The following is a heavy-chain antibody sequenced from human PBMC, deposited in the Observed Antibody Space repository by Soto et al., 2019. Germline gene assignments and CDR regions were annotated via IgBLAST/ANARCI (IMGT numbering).Heavy chain of an antibody. V-gene: IGHV4-34*01. CDR2: INHSGST. D-gene: IGHD6-13*01. CDR3: VRLRGYSSSWPERTYYHYGMDV. J-gene: IGHJ6*02. Sequence: PSETLSLTCAVYGGSFSGYYWSWIRQPPGKGLEWIGEINHSGSTNYSPSLKSRVTISVDTSKNQFSLKLSSVTAADTAVYYCVRLRGYSSSWPERTYYHYGMDVWGQGTTVTVSS. CDR1: GGSFSGYY.